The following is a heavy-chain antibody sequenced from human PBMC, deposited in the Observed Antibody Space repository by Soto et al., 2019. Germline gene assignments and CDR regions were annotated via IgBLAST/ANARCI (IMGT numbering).Heavy chain of an antibody. CDR1: GGSISSGGYS. J-gene: IGHJ4*02. CDR2: IYHSGST. V-gene: IGHV4-30-2*01. Sequence: SETLSLTCAVSGGSISSGGYSWSWIRQPPGKGLEWIGYIYHSGSTYYNPSLKSRVTISVDRSKNQFSLKLSSVTAADTAVYYCASDEVPAALLGWLEQWGQGTLGTVSA. CDR3: ASDEVPAALLGWLEQ. D-gene: IGHD2-2*02.